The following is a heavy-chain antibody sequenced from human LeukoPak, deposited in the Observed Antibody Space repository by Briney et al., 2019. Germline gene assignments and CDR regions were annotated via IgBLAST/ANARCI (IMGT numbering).Heavy chain of an antibody. D-gene: IGHD1-26*01. CDR2: IYYSGST. Sequence: PSETLSLTCAVSGYSISSGYYWGWIRQPPGKGLEWIASIYYSGSTYYNPSLKSRVTISVDTPKNQLSLKLSSLTAADTAVYYCARHEYSGSYYGLSWFDPWGQGTLVTVSS. CDR3: ARHEYSGSYYGLSWFDP. CDR1: GYSISSGYY. J-gene: IGHJ5*02. V-gene: IGHV4-38-2*01.